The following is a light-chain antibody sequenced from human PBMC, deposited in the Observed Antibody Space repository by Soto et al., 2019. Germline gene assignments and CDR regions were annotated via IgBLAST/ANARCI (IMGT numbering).Light chain of an antibody. CDR2: GAS. CDR3: QEYNNWPLS. J-gene: IGKJ4*01. V-gene: IGKV3-15*01. CDR1: HNVGKN. Sequence: EIVMTQSPAPLSMSPGERATLSCRTTHNVGKNLAWYQQIPVKAPRLVIPGASTRATGIPARFSGSGSGTEFTLTISSVQFEDFAIYFCQEYNNWPLSFGGGTKVQIK.